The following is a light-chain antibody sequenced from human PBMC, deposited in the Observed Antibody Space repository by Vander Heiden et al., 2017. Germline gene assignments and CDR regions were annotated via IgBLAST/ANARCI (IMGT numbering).Light chain of an antibody. CDR2: DAS. CDR3: QQDNSYYT. Sequence: DIQMTQSPSTLSASVGDRVTITCRASQSISSWLAWYQQKPGKAPKLLIYDASSLESGVPSRFSGSGSGTEFTLTSSSLQPDDFATYYCQQDNSYYTFGHGTKVDIK. CDR1: QSISSW. J-gene: IGKJ3*01. V-gene: IGKV1-5*01.